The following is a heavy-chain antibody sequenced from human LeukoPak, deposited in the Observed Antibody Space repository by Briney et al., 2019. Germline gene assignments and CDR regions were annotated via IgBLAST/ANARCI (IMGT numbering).Heavy chain of an antibody. V-gene: IGHV4-61*02. CDR1: GGSISSGSYY. J-gene: IGHJ4*02. Sequence: SQTLSLTCTVSGGSISSGSYYWSWIRQPAGKGLEWIGRIYTSGSTNYNPSLKSRVTISVDTSKNQFSLKLSSVTAADTAVYYCARSPGGGYSSGWYWEGTYYFDYWGQGTLVTVSS. D-gene: IGHD6-19*01. CDR3: ARSPGGGYSSGWYWEGTYYFDY. CDR2: IYTSGST.